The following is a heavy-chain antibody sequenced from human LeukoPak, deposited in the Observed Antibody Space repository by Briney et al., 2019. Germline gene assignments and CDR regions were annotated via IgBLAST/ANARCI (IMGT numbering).Heavy chain of an antibody. CDR2: IKQDGSEK. Sequence: GGSPRLSCAASGFTFSSYWMSWVRQAPGKGLEWVANIKQDGSEKYYVDSVKGRFTISRDNAKNSLYLQMNSLRAEDTAVYYCAKGYDWYYFDYWGQGTLVTVSS. D-gene: IGHD5-12*01. CDR1: GFTFSSYW. J-gene: IGHJ4*02. CDR3: AKGYDWYYFDY. V-gene: IGHV3-7*01.